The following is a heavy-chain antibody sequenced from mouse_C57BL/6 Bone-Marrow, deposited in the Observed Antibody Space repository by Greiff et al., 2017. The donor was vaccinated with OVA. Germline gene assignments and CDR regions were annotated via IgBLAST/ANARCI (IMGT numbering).Heavy chain of an antibody. D-gene: IGHD1-1*01. Sequence: DVQLQESGPGLVKPSQSLSLTCSVTGYSITSGYYWNWIRQFPGNKLEWMGYISYDGSNNYNPSLKNRISITRDTSKNQFFLKLNSVTTEDTATYYCARADYGSSYGFAYWGQGTLVTVSA. V-gene: IGHV3-6*01. CDR1: GYSITSGYY. CDR2: ISYDGSN. J-gene: IGHJ3*01. CDR3: ARADYGSSYGFAY.